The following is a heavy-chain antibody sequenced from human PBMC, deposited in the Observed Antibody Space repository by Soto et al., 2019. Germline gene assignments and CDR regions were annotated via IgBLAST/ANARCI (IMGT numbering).Heavy chain of an antibody. J-gene: IGHJ3*02. CDR1: GCTFTSYA. Sequence: QVQLVQSGAEVKKPGASVKVSCKASGCTFTSYAMHWVRQAPGQRLEWMGWINAGNGNTKYSQKFQGRVTITRDTSASTAYMELSSLRSEDTAVYYCARDRGRQWLVLKPDAFDIWGQGTMVTVSS. CDR2: INAGNGNT. V-gene: IGHV1-3*01. CDR3: ARDRGRQWLVLKPDAFDI. D-gene: IGHD6-19*01.